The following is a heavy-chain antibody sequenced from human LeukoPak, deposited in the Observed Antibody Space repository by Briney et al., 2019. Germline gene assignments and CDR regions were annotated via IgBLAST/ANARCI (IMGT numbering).Heavy chain of an antibody. D-gene: IGHD5-12*01. V-gene: IGHV3-7*01. Sequence: GGSLRLSCAASGFTLITYWMSWVRQAPGKGLEWVASIKQDGSDKYSVDFVKGRFTISRDNAKNSLYLQMNSLRAEDTAVYYCARGRSGYDYWGQGTLVTVSS. CDR2: IKQDGSDK. J-gene: IGHJ4*02. CDR3: ARGRSGYDY. CDR1: GFTLITYW.